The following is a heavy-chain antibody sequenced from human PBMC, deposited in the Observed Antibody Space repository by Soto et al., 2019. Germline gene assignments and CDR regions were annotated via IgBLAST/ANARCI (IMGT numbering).Heavy chain of an antibody. CDR1: GGSISSYY. J-gene: IGHJ6*02. D-gene: IGHD1-26*01. V-gene: IGHV4-59*01. CDR2: IYYSGST. CDR3: ARAGYSGSYGDYHGMGV. Sequence: LSLTCTVSGGSISSYYWSWIRQPPGKGLEWIGYIYYSGSTNYNPSLKSRVTISVDTSKNQFSLKLSSVTAADTAVYYCARAGYSGSYGDYHGMGVWGQLTTVTASS.